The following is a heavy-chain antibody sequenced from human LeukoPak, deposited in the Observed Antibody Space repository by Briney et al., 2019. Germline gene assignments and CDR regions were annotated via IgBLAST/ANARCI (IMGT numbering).Heavy chain of an antibody. CDR2: IYYSGST. V-gene: IGHV4-59*01. CDR1: GGSISGYY. Sequence: SETLSLTCTVSGGSISGYYWSWIRQPPGKGLEWIGYIYYSGSTNYNPSLRSRVTISGDTSKNQVSLKLSSVTAADTAVYYCARDLSVVPAVWGQGTLVTVSS. CDR3: ARDLSVVPAV. D-gene: IGHD2-2*01. J-gene: IGHJ4*02.